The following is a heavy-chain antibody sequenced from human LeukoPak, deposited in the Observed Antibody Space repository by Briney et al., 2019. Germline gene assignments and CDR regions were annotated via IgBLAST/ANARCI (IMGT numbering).Heavy chain of an antibody. D-gene: IGHD1-26*01. CDR1: GFTFSKHG. V-gene: IGHV3-33*01. CDR3: ARDITARYSDY. Sequence: GRSLRLSCAASGFTFSKHGMHWVRQAPGKGLEWVAVIWYDGSNKYYADSVKGRFTISRDNSKNTLYLQMNSLRAEDTAVYYCARDITARYSDYWARGTGVTVSS. CDR2: IWYDGSNK. J-gene: IGHJ4*02.